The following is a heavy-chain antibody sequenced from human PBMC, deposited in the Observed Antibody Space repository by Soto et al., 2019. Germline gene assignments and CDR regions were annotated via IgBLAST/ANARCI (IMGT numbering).Heavy chain of an antibody. D-gene: IGHD3-3*01. CDR1: GFFFRDFG. CDR3: AKSYDFWGIEV. Sequence: GGSLRLSCVASGFFFRDFGMHWVRQAPGKGLEWVSVIWYDGSNTYQGESVKGRFTMSRDISKNTLYLQMDSLRPEDTALYYCAKSYDFWGIEVWGQGTTVTVS. J-gene: IGHJ6*02. V-gene: IGHV3-33*06. CDR2: IWYDGSNT.